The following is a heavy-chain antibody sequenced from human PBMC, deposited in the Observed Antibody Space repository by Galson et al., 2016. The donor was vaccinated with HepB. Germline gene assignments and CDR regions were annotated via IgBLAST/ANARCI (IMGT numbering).Heavy chain of an antibody. CDR2: ISSGAI. V-gene: IGHV3-48*03. J-gene: IGHJ4*02. CDR3: ARDHLWAFDY. Sequence: SLRLSCAASGFTFSSYWMSWVRQAPGKGLEWVSYISSGAIYYSDSVKGRFTISRDNAKNSLYLQMNSLRAEDTAVYYCARDHLWAFDYWGQGTLVTVAS. D-gene: IGHD7-27*01. CDR1: GFTFSSYW.